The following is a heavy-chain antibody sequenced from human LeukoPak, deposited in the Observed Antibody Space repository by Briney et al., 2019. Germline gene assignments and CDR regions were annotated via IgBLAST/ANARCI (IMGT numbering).Heavy chain of an antibody. J-gene: IGHJ6*03. CDR2: IYYSGST. CDR1: GGSISSYY. D-gene: IGHD5-18*01. V-gene: IGHV4-59*01. Sequence: SETLSLTCTVSGGSISSYYWSWIRQPPGKGLEWIGYIYYSGSTNYNPSLKSRVTISVDTSKNQFSLKLSSVTAADTAVYYCARHGYSYGYYYYYMDVWGKGTTVTVSS. CDR3: ARHGYSYGYYYYYMDV.